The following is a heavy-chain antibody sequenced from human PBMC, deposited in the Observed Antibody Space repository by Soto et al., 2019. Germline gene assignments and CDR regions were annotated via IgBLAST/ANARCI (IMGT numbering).Heavy chain of an antibody. CDR1: GFTFTSSA. V-gene: IGHV1-58*01. CDR2: IVVGSGNT. CDR3: AAGYYDSSCYYGFDY. Sequence: GSSVKVSCKASGFTFTSSAVQWVRQARGQRLEWIGWIVVGSGNTNYAQKFQERVTITTDMSTITAYMELSRLRSEDTAAYYCAAGYYDSSCYYGFDYRRPGTLVTVSS. D-gene: IGHD3-22*01. J-gene: IGHJ4*02.